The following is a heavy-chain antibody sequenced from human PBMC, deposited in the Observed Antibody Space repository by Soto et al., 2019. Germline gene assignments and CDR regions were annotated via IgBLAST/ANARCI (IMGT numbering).Heavy chain of an antibody. J-gene: IGHJ5*02. V-gene: IGHV4-39*02. CDR2: SYYSGTS. CDR3: TSRHNWNDYYFDP. D-gene: IGHD1-20*01. Sequence: SETLSLTCTVSGGSIRVQSYYWTWIRQTPGKGLEWVGSSYYSGTSYFNPALKGRVTISVDTSTNHFSLRLTSVTAADPAVHHCTSRHNWNDYYFDPLGKRTLVTASS. CDR1: GGSIRVQSYY.